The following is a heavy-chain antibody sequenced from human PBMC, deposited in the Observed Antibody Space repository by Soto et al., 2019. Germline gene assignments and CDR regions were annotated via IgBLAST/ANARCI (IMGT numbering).Heavy chain of an antibody. D-gene: IGHD3-10*01. CDR1: GGTFSSYA. Sequence: QVQLVQSGAEVKKPGSSVKVSCKASGGTFSSYAISWVRQAPGQGLEWMGGIIPIFGTANYAQKFQGRVTITADESKRTAYMELSSLRSDDTAGYYCARSHTGVRFYYGMAVWGQGTTVTVSS. J-gene: IGHJ6*02. CDR3: ARSHTGVRFYYGMAV. CDR2: IIPIFGTA. V-gene: IGHV1-69*12.